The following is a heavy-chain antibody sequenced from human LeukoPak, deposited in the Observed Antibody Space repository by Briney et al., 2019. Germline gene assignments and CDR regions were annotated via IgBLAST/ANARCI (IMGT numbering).Heavy chain of an antibody. CDR3: ARLEINTVTTSDY. J-gene: IGHJ4*02. Sequence: SVKVSCKASGGTFSSYAISWVRQAPGQGLEWRGGIIPIFGTANYAQKFQGRVTITADESTSTAYMELSSLRSEDTAVYYCARLEINTVTTSDYWGQGTLVTVSS. CDR1: GGTFSSYA. CDR2: IIPIFGTA. D-gene: IGHD4-17*01. V-gene: IGHV1-69*13.